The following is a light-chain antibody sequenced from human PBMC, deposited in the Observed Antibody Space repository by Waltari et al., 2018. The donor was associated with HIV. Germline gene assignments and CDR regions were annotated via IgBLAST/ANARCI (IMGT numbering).Light chain of an antibody. J-gene: IGKJ3*01. CDR2: AAS. V-gene: IGKV1-39*01. Sequence: DIQMTQSPSSLSASIGDRVTITCRASQNIYHYSKWDQHEPGKPPKLLIYAASTLQSGVPSRFSASGSGTDFTLTIDNLQPEDFATYYCQQSSGLPSTFGPGTKVDLK. CDR3: QQSSGLPST. CDR1: QNIYHY.